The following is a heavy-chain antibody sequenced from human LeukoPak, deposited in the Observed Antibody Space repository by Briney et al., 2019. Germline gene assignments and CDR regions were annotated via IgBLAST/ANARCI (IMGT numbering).Heavy chain of an antibody. V-gene: IGHV4-30-2*01. J-gene: IGHJ3*02. CDR3: ARGDFWSGNGAFDI. Sequence: SETLSLTCAVSGGSISRGGYYWSWIRQPPGKGLEWIGYIYHSGSTYYNPSLKSRVTISVDRSKNQFSLKLSSVTAADTAVYYCARGDFWSGNGAFDIWGQGTMVTVSS. CDR1: GGSISRGGYY. CDR2: IYHSGST. D-gene: IGHD3-3*01.